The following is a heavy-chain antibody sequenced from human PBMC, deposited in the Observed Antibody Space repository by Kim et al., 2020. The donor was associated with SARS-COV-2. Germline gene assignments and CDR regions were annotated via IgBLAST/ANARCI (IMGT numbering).Heavy chain of an antibody. CDR3: ARAMVAMVRGVISYYFDY. Sequence: GGSLRLSCAASGFTFSSYDMHWVRQATGKGLEWVSAIGTAGDTYYPGSVKGRFTISRENAKNSLYLQMNSLRAGDTAVYYCARAMVAMVRGVISYYFDYWGQGTLVTVSS. CDR2: IGTAGDT. J-gene: IGHJ4*02. CDR1: GFTFSSYD. V-gene: IGHV3-13*04. D-gene: IGHD3-10*01.